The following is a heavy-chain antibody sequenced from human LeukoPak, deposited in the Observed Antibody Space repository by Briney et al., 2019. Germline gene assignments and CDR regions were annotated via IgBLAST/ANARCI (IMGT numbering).Heavy chain of an antibody. CDR3: AKLRRTTRFHIFPYYFDY. V-gene: IGHV3-53*01. Sequence: GGSLRLSCAASGFTVSRNYMSWVRQAPGKGLEWGSVIYSGGRTYYADSVKGRFTISRDNSKNTLYLQMNSLRAEDTAVYYCAKLRRTTRFHIFPYYFDYWGQGTLVTVSS. CDR2: IYSGGRT. CDR1: GFTVSRNY. J-gene: IGHJ4*02. D-gene: IGHD1/OR15-1a*01.